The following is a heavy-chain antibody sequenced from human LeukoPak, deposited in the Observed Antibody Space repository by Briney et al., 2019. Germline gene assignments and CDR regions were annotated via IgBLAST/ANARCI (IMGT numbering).Heavy chain of an antibody. J-gene: IGHJ4*02. V-gene: IGHV3-23*01. CDR1: GLTFSSHA. CDR2: ISGSGGVM. Sequence: PGGSLRLSCAASGLTFSSHAMSWVRQAPGKGLEWVSVISGSGGVMYYADSVKGRFTISRDNAKNTLYLQMSSLRVEDTAVYYCETRPGDCRSGDCLGAFDYWGQGTLVTVSS. D-gene: IGHD2-21*02. CDR3: ETRPGDCRSGDCLGAFDY.